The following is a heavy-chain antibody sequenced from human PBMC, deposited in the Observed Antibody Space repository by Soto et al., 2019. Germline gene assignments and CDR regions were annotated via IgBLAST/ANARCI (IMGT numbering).Heavy chain of an antibody. CDR3: ARVSGAGYYDRTCYFDY. CDR2: IWYDGSNK. V-gene: IGHV3-33*01. J-gene: IGHJ4*02. Sequence: GGSLRLSCAASGFSFSSYGMHWVRQAPGKGLEWVAGIWYDGSNKYYGDSAKGRFTISRDNSMNTLYLEMNSLRAEDTAVYYCARVSGAGYYDRTCYFDYWGQGTLVTVSS. CDR1: GFSFSSYG. D-gene: IGHD3-22*01.